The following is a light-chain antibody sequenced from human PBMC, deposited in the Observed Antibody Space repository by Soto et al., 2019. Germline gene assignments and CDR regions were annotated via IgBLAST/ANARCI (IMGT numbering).Light chain of an antibody. V-gene: IGKV1-5*01. CDR2: DAS. Sequence: DIQMTQSPSTLSASVGDRVTITCRASQSISNWLAWYQQKPGKAPKLLIYDASSLESGVPSRFPGTGSGTEFTLTISSLQPDDFATYYCQQYNSYSLFGQGTKVEIK. J-gene: IGKJ1*01. CDR3: QQYNSYSL. CDR1: QSISNW.